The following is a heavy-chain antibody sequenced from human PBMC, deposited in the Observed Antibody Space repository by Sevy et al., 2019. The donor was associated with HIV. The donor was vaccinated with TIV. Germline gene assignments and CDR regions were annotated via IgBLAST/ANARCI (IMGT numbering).Heavy chain of an antibody. CDR1: GFTFSSYS. V-gene: IGHV3-48*02. D-gene: IGHD3-22*01. CDR2: ISSSSSTI. Sequence: GGSLRLSCAASGFTFSSYSMNWVRQAPGKGLEWVSYISSSSSTIYYADSVKGRFTISRDNAKHSLYLQMNSLRDEDTAVYYCVRERSGSFDYWGQGTLVTVSS. CDR3: VRERSGSFDY. J-gene: IGHJ4*02.